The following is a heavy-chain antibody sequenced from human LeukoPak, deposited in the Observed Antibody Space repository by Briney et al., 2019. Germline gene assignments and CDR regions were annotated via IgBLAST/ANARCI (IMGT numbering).Heavy chain of an antibody. V-gene: IGHV4-31*03. D-gene: IGHD3-16*01. J-gene: IGHJ6*03. CDR3: ARTSYDWDYYYYMDV. Sequence: SQTLSLTCTVSGGSISSGGYYWSWIRQHPGKGLEWIGYIYYSGSTYYNPSLKSRVTISVDTPKNQFSLKLSSVTAADTAVYYCARTSYDWDYYYYMDVWGKGTTVTVSS. CDR1: GGSISSGGYY. CDR2: IYYSGST.